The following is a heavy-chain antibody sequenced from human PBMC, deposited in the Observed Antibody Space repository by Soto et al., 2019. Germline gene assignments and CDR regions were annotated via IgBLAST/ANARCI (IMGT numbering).Heavy chain of an antibody. V-gene: IGHV1-69*01. Sequence: QVQLVQSGAEVKKPGSSVKVSCKASGGTFSSYIIAWVRQAPGQGFEWMGGVIPLFNTSNYARKFQGRVTITVDESTSTAYMELSSLTSDDTAVFYCAVGDHYYDSSGYYFDYWGQGTLVTVSS. J-gene: IGHJ4*02. CDR2: VIPLFNTS. CDR3: AVGDHYYDSSGYYFDY. CDR1: GGTFSSYI. D-gene: IGHD3-22*01.